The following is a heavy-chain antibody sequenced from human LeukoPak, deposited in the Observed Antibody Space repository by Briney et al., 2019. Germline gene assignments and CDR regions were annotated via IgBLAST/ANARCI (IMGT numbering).Heavy chain of an antibody. J-gene: IGHJ4*02. CDR2: IYSGGST. Sequence: GGSLRLSCAASGFTVSSNYMSWVRQAPGKGLEWVSVIYSGGSTYYADSVKGRFTISRDNSKNTLYLQMNSLRAEDTAVYYCARDRDIVATPTLDYWGQGTLVTVSS. D-gene: IGHD5-12*01. CDR1: GFTVSSNY. V-gene: IGHV3-66*01. CDR3: ARDRDIVATPTLDY.